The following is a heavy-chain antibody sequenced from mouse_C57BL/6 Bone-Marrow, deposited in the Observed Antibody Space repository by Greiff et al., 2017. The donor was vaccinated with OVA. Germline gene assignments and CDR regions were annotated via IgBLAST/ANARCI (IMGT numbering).Heavy chain of an antibody. V-gene: IGHV1-59*01. CDR3: AGTVVANFDY. D-gene: IGHD1-1*01. CDR1: GYTFTSYW. J-gene: IGHJ2*01. Sequence: VKLQQPGAELVRPGTSVKLSCKASGYTFTSYWMHWVKQRPGQGLEWIGVIDPADSYTNYNQKFKGKATLTVDTSSSTAYMQLSSLTSEDSAVYCCAGTVVANFDYWGQGTTLTVSS. CDR2: IDPADSYT.